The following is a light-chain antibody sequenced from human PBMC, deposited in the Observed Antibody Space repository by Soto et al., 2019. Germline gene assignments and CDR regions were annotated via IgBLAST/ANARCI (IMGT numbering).Light chain of an antibody. J-gene: IGKJ3*01. V-gene: IGKV1-27*01. CDR1: QGISNY. Sequence: DIQMTQSPSSLSASVGDRVTITCRASQGISNYLAWYQQKPGKAPQLLIYAASTLQSWVPSRFSGSGSGTDFTRTISSLQPEDVATYYCQWHNSAPTVSFGPGTKVDLK. CDR2: AAS. CDR3: QWHNSAPTVS.